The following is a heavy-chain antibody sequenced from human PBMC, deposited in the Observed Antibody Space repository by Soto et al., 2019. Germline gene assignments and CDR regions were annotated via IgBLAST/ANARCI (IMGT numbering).Heavy chain of an antibody. CDR1: GYIFVNYG. CDR2: ISPYTGNT. J-gene: IGHJ6*02. CDR3: VTVDNYVTPTPQDV. V-gene: IGHV1-18*01. Sequence: QVQLVQSGDEVKKPGASVKVSCKASGYIFVNYGIAWVRQAPGQGLEWMGWISPYTGNTHSATKVQGRLTMTTDTYTSTAYMDLGSLTSDDTAVYYCVTVDNYVTPTPQDVWGQGTTVTVSS. D-gene: IGHD3-16*01.